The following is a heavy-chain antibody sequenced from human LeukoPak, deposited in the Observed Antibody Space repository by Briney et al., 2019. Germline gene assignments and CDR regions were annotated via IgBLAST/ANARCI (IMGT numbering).Heavy chain of an antibody. D-gene: IGHD1-26*01. V-gene: IGHV4-34*01. CDR2: INHSGST. CDR1: GFTFSAYS. CDR3: ARGGVGAT. Sequence: GSLRLSCAASGFTFSAYSMTWVRQPPGKGLEWIGEINHSGSTNYNPSLKSRVTISVDTSKNQFSLKLSSVTAADTAVYYCARGGVGATWGQGTLVTVSS. J-gene: IGHJ4*02.